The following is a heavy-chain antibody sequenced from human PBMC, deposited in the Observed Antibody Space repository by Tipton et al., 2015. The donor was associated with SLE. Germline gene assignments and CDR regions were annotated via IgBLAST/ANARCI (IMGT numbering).Heavy chain of an antibody. V-gene: IGHV4-59*11. CDR3: ARLDIVVVWYFDY. Sequence: TLSLTCTVSVGAISSHYWSWIRQPPGKGLEWIWYNYYSGSTNYNPSLKSRVTISVGTSNNQFSLKLTSVTAADTAVYYCARLDIVVVWYFDYWGQGTLVTVSS. D-gene: IGHD2-15*01. J-gene: IGHJ4*02. CDR2: NYYSGST. CDR1: VGAISSHY.